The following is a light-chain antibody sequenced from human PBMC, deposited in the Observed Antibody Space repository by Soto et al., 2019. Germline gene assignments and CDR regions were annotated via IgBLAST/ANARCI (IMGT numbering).Light chain of an antibody. CDR2: EAS. Sequence: EVVMTQSPATLSVSPGERATLSCWASQSVRRSLAWYQQKPGQAPRLLIYEASARATDIPARFSGSGSGTEFTLTISSLQSEDSAVYFCQQYNNWPGTFGQGTKVEIK. CDR1: QSVRRS. CDR3: QQYNNWPGT. J-gene: IGKJ1*01. V-gene: IGKV3-15*01.